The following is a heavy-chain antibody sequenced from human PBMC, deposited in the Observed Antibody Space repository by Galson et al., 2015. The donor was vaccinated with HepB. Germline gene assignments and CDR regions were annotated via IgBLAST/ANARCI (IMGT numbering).Heavy chain of an antibody. V-gene: IGHV1-69*13. J-gene: IGHJ6*02. Sequence: SVTVSCKASGGTFSSYAISWVRQAPGQGLEWMGGIIPIFGTANYAQKFQGRVTITADESTSTAYMELSSLRSEDTAVCYCARDRWYYYEYGMDVWGQGTTVTVSS. CDR2: IIPIFGTA. CDR1: GGTFSSYA. CDR3: ARDRWYYYEYGMDV. D-gene: IGHD3-22*01.